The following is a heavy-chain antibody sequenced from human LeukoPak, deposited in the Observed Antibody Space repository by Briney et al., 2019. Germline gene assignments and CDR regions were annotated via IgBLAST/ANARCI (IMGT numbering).Heavy chain of an antibody. V-gene: IGHV3-21*01. CDR1: GFTFSSYS. CDR3: ARDDPTGTTGQDY. J-gene: IGHJ4*02. CDR2: ISSSSSYI. Sequence: TGGSLRLSCAASGFTFSSYSVNWVRQAPGKGLEWVSSISSSSSYIYYADSVKGRFTISRDNAKNSLYLQMNSLRAEDTAVYYCARDDPTGTTGQDYWGQGTLVTVSS. D-gene: IGHD1-1*01.